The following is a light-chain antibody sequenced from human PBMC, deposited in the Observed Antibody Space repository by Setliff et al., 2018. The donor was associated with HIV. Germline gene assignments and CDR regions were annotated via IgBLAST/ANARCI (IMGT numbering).Light chain of an antibody. CDR1: SSDIGGYNY. V-gene: IGLV2-14*03. J-gene: IGLJ1*01. CDR2: NVN. CDR3: TSYTGSNTRV. Sequence: QSALTQPASVSGSPGQTITISCTGTSSDIGGYNYVSWYQQHPGKAPTLLIYNVNNRPSGVSNRFSGSKSGNTAPLSISELRAEDETDYYCTSYTGSNTRVFGTGTKVTVL.